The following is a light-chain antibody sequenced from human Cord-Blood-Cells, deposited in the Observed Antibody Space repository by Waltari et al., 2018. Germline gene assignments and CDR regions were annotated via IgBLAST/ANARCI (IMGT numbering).Light chain of an antibody. CDR3: CSYAGSSTLV. J-gene: IGLJ3*02. CDR1: TRDVGRYNL. Sequence: QSALTQSASVSGSPGQPVTIPCTGTTRDVGRYNLLSWYQQHPGKAPKLMIYEGSKRPSGVSNRFSGSKSGNTASLTISGLQAEDEADYYCCSYAGSSTLVFGGGTKLTVL. CDR2: EGS. V-gene: IGLV2-23*01.